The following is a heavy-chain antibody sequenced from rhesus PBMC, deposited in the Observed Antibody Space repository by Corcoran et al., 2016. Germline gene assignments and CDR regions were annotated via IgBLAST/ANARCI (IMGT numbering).Heavy chain of an antibody. J-gene: IGHJ4*01. CDR2: IYGSSTST. D-gene: IGHD5-24*01. Sequence: QVQLQESGPGVVKPSETLSLTCAVSGGSISDSYRWSWIRQPPGKGLEWVGYIYGSSTSTNYNPSLKRRVTISKDTSKNQFSLKLSSVTAADTAVYHCARHSGPFDYWGQGVLVTVSS. CDR3: ARHSGPFDY. V-gene: IGHV4S10*01. CDR1: GGSISDSYR.